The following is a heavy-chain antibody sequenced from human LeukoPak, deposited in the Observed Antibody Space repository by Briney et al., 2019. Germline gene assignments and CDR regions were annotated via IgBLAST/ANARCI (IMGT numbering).Heavy chain of an antibody. CDR3: ASLPGGSGSYYLSGGDFDY. V-gene: IGHV4-38-2*02. D-gene: IGHD3-10*01. J-gene: IGHJ4*02. Sequence: SETLSLTCTVSGGSISSYYWGWIRQPPGKGLEWIGSIYHSGSTYYNPSLKSRVTISVDTSKNQFSLKLSSVTAADTAVYYCASLPGGSGSYYLSGGDFDYWGQGTLVTVSS. CDR2: IYHSGST. CDR1: GGSISSYY.